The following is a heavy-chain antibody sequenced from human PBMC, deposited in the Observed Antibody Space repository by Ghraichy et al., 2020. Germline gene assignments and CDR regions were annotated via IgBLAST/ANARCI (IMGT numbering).Heavy chain of an antibody. V-gene: IGHV3-30*18. CDR1: GFTFSSYG. J-gene: IGHJ3*02. D-gene: IGHD3-22*01. CDR2: ISCDGSNI. CDR3: AKDEVTQQDDDRSGIRDAFDI. Sequence: GGSLRLSCAASGFTFSSYGMNWVRQAPGKGLEWVAVISCDGSNIYYADSVKGRFTISRDNSKNSLYLQMNSLRAEDTAVYYCAKDEVTQQDDDRSGIRDAFDIWGQGTMVTVSS.